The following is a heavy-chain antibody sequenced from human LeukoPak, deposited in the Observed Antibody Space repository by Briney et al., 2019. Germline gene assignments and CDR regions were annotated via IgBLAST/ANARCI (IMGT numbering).Heavy chain of an antibody. CDR2: INSDGGTT. CDR3: AKEGGYGELSSYFDY. D-gene: IGHD3-16*02. V-gene: IGHV3-74*01. Sequence: GGSLRLSCGASGFTFGTYWMHWVRQAPGKGLVWVSGINSDGGTTTYADSVKGRFTISRDNAKNTLYLQMNSLRAEDTAVYYCAKEGGYGELSSYFDYWGQGTLVTVSS. J-gene: IGHJ4*02. CDR1: GFTFGTYW.